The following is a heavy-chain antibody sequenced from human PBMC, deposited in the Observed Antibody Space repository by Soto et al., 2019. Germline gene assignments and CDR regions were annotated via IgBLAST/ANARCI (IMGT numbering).Heavy chain of an antibody. CDR3: ARGWGYDSNDYYYAY. D-gene: IGHD3-22*01. Sequence: QVQLVQSGAEVRKPGSSVKVSCKASEGTFTGKVISWLRQPPGQGLEGRGGIIPIFGTANHAQKFQGRVTIIADESTSTVYMELSSLRSEDTAMYYCARGWGYDSNDYYYAYWGQGTLVIVSS. CDR2: IIPIFGTA. V-gene: IGHV1-69*01. J-gene: IGHJ4*02. CDR1: EGTFTGKV.